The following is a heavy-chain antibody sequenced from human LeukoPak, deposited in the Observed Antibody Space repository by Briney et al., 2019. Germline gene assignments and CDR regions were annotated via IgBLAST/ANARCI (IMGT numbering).Heavy chain of an antibody. CDR1: GFTFSNAW. CDR2: IKSKTDGGTT. V-gene: IGHV3-15*01. Sequence: PGGSLRLSCAASGFTFSNAWMTWVRQAPGKGVEWVGRIKSKTDGGTTDYAAPVKGRFTISRDDSKNTLYLQMNSLKIEDTAVYYCTTYRLIGKAFGYWGQGTLVTVSS. D-gene: IGHD1-26*01. J-gene: IGHJ4*02. CDR3: TTYRLIGKAFGY.